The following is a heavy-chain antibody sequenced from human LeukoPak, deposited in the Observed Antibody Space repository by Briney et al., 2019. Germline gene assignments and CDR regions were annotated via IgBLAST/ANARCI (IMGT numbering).Heavy chain of an antibody. V-gene: IGHV4-59*01. CDR3: ARGVYIAAAQYGY. J-gene: IGHJ4*02. CDR1: GGSISSYY. D-gene: IGHD6-13*01. CDR2: IYYSGTT. Sequence: SETLSLTCTVSGGSISSYYWSWIRQPPGKGLEWIGYIYYSGTTNYNASLKSRVTISVDTSKNQFSLKLSSVTAADTAVYYCARGVYIAAAQYGYWGQGTLVSVSS.